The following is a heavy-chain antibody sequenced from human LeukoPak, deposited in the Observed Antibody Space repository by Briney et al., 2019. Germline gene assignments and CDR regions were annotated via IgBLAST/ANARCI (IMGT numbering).Heavy chain of an antibody. D-gene: IGHD6-19*01. CDR1: GFTFSSYW. Sequence: GGSLRLSCAASGFTFSSYWMHWVRQAPGKGLVWVSRINSDGSSTSYADSVKGQFTISRDNSKNTLYLQMNSLRAEDTAVYYCAFRLAGYSSGQAWGQGTLVTVSS. V-gene: IGHV3-74*01. CDR3: AFRLAGYSSGQA. J-gene: IGHJ5*02. CDR2: INSDGSST.